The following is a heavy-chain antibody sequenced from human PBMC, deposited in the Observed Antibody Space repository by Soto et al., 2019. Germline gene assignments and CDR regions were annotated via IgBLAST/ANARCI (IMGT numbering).Heavy chain of an antibody. D-gene: IGHD3-3*01. CDR3: ARRRSYYDFWSGGYMDV. V-gene: IGHV4-31*03. CDR1: GGSISSGGYY. J-gene: IGHJ6*03. Sequence: QVQLQESGPGLVKPSQTLSLTCTVSGGSISSGGYYWSWIRQHPGKGLEWIGYIYYSGSTYYNPSIRSRVTISVVTSKNQFSLKLSSVTAADTAVYYCARRRSYYDFWSGGYMDVWGKGTTVTVSS. CDR2: IYYSGST.